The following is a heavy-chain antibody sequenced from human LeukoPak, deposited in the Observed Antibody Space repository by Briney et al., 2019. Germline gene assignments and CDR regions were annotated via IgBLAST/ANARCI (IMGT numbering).Heavy chain of an antibody. Sequence: GGSLRLSCAAPGFTVSSNYMSWVRQAPGKGLEWVSVIYSGGSTYYADSVKGRFTISRDNSKNTLYLQMNSLRAEDTAVYYCARDAQWLARYYYYGMDVWGQGTTVTVSS. CDR3: ARDAQWLARYYYYGMDV. J-gene: IGHJ6*02. CDR2: IYSGGST. V-gene: IGHV3-66*01. D-gene: IGHD6-19*01. CDR1: GFTVSSNY.